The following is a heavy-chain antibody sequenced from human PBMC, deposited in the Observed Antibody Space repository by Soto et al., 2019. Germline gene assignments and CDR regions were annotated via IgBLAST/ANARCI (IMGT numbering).Heavy chain of an antibody. CDR2: IWYDGSNK. Sequence: AGGSLRLSCAASGFTFSSYGMHWVRQAPGKGLEWVAVIWYDGSNKYYADSVKGRFTISRDNSKNTLYLQMNSLRAEDTAVYYCAREHCTNGVCYYYYGMDVWGQGTTVTVSS. CDR1: GFTFSSYG. J-gene: IGHJ6*02. V-gene: IGHV3-33*01. CDR3: AREHCTNGVCYYYYGMDV. D-gene: IGHD2-8*01.